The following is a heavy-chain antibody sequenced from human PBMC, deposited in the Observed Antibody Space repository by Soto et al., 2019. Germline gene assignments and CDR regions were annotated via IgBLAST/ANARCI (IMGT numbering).Heavy chain of an antibody. D-gene: IGHD3-9*01. CDR3: ARNSLTYGADY. V-gene: IGHV4-61*08. CDR1: GGSVNSGGYY. CDR2: FYYSGST. J-gene: IGHJ4*02. Sequence: QVQLQESGPGLVKPSETLSLTCTVSGGSVNSGGYYWSWIRQPPGKGLEWIGFFYYSGSTTYNPSLKRRVTISADTSKNQFSLKLSSLTAADTAVYYCARNSLTYGADYWGQGTLVTVSS.